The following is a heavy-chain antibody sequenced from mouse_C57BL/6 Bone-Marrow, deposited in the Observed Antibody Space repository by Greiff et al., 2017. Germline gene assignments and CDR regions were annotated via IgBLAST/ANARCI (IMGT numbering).Heavy chain of an antibody. CDR1: GYTFTSYW. CDR2: INPSNGGT. D-gene: IGHD1-1*01. J-gene: IGHJ1*03. V-gene: IGHV1-53*01. CDR3: ARGDYSRGYFDV. Sequence: QVQLQQSGTELVKPGASVKLSCKASGYTFTSYWMHWVKQRPGQGLEWIGNINPSNGGTNYNEKFKGKATLTVDKSSSTAYMQLSSLTSEDSAVYYCARGDYSRGYFDVWGTGTTVTVSS.